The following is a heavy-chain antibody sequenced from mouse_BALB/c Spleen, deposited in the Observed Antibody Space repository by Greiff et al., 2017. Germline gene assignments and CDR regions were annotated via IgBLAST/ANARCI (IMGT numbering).Heavy chain of an antibody. CDR3: ATDYGSSFDY. CDR2: ISYSGST. CDR1: GYSITSDYA. D-gene: IGHD1-1*01. V-gene: IGHV3-2*02. J-gene: IGHJ2*01. Sequence: DVKLQESGPGLVKPSQSLSLTCTVTGYSITSDYAWNWIRQFPGNKLEWMGYISYSGSTSYNPSLKSRISITRDTSKNQFFLQLNSVTTEDTATYYCATDYGSSFDYWGQGTTLTVSS.